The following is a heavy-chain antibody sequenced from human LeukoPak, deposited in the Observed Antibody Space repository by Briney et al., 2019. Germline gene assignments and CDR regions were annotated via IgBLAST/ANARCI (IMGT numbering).Heavy chain of an antibody. V-gene: IGHV3-21*01. J-gene: IGHJ4*02. Sequence: GGSLRLSCAASGFSFSNYGMNWVRQAPGKGLEWVSSITTSSSYIYYADSVKGRFTISRDNARNSLYLQMDSLRAEDTAVYYCARRGSGYTEPIDYWGQGTLVTFSS. CDR3: ARRGSGYTEPIDY. D-gene: IGHD5-12*01. CDR2: ITTSSSYI. CDR1: GFSFSNYG.